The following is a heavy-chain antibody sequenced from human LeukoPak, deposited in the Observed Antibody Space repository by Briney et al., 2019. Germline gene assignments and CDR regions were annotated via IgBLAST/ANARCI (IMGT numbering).Heavy chain of an antibody. V-gene: IGHV3-30*02. D-gene: IGHD1-7*01. Sequence: GGSLRLSCAASGFTFSSYGMHWVRQAPGKGLEWAAFIRYDGSNKYYADSVKGRFTISRDNSKNMLYLQMNSLRAEDTAVYYCAKDLGGTAYYFDYWGQGTLVTVSS. CDR3: AKDLGGTAYYFDY. CDR2: IRYDGSNK. J-gene: IGHJ4*02. CDR1: GFTFSSYG.